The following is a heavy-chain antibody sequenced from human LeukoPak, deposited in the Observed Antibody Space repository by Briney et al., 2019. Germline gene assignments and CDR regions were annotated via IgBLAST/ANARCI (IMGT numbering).Heavy chain of an antibody. J-gene: IGHJ4*02. CDR2: INHSGST. CDR3: ARGPLIDF. Sequence: SETLSLTCAVYGGSFSGYNWNWIRQPPGKGLEWIGEINHSGSTNYNPSLKSRVTISVDTSKNQFSLKLSSVTAADTAVYYCARGPLIDFWGQGTLVTVSS. V-gene: IGHV4-34*01. CDR1: GGSFSGYN.